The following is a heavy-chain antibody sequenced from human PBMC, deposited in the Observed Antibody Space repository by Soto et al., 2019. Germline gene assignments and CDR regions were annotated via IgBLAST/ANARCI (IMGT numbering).Heavy chain of an antibody. CDR2: FRTGGDDATT. CDR1: GFTFSSYS. J-gene: IGHJ4*03. D-gene: IGHD3-10*01. Sequence: WGSRRLSCAASGFTFSSYSMSWVRQAPGKGLEWVSGFRTGGDDATTYYADSVKGRFTISRDNSKNMLFLQMNSLRAEDTAIYYCAKKANYRQGSQYSENWGQGTLVTVSS. CDR3: AKKANYRQGSQYSEN. V-gene: IGHV3-23*01.